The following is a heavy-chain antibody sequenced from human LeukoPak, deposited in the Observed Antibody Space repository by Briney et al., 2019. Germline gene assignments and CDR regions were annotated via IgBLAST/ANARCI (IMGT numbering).Heavy chain of an antibody. CDR2: IIASSGDT. J-gene: IGHJ4*02. CDR3: AKGGYDYVEIGYFDY. CDR1: GFSFSNYA. D-gene: IGHD5-12*01. Sequence: GGSLRLSCAASGFSFSNYAMTWVRQAPGKGLEWVSLIIASSGDTFYADSVKGRFTISRDISKSTLYLQMNSLRADDTALYYCAKGGYDYVEIGYFDYWGQGTLVTVSS. V-gene: IGHV3-23*01.